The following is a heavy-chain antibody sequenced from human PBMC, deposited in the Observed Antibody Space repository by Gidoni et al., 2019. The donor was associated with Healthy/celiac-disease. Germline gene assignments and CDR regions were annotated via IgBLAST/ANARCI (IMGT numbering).Heavy chain of an antibody. CDR3: TRDNGGFDY. Sequence: EVHLVQSGGGLVQPGGSLRLSCAASGFTFSHYYMHWVRQAQGKGLVWVSHIETDGSSTNYADSVKGRFTISRDNAKNTLYLQMYSLRAEDTAVYYCTRDNGGFDYWGQGTLVTVSS. V-gene: IGHV3-74*01. J-gene: IGHJ4*02. CDR1: GFTFSHYY. D-gene: IGHD2-8*01. CDR2: IETDGSST.